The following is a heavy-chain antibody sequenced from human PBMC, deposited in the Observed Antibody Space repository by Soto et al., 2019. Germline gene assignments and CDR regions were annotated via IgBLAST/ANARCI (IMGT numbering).Heavy chain of an antibody. J-gene: IGHJ4*02. CDR1: GFSLSTSGVG. CDR3: AHRHCGDTNCHDSFDY. CDR2: IYWDDDK. V-gene: IGHV2-5*02. D-gene: IGHD2-2*01. Sequence: SGPTLVNPTQTLTLTCTFSGFSLSTSGVGVGWIRQPPGKALEWLALIYWDDDKRYSPSLKSRLTITKDTSKNQVVLTVTNMDPVDTATYFCAHRHCGDTNCHDSFDYWGQGTLVTVSS.